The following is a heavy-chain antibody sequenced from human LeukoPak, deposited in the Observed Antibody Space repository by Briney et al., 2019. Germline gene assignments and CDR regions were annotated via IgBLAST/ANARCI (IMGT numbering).Heavy chain of an antibody. CDR3: AKAYTRSWYAAFDI. V-gene: IGHV3-7*03. CDR1: GFTFSRFW. D-gene: IGHD6-13*01. CDR2: INQDRSQT. J-gene: IGHJ3*02. Sequence: GGSLRLSCAVSGFTFSRFWMSWIRQAPGKGLEWVAHINQDRSQTYYVDSVKGRFTISRDNTKNSLFLVMNSLRGDDTAIYYCAKAYTRSWYAAFDIWGQGTMVTISS.